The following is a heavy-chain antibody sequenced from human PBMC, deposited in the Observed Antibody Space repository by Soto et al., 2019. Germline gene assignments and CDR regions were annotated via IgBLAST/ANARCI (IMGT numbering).Heavy chain of an antibody. D-gene: IGHD6-19*01. J-gene: IGHJ5*02. Sequence: SETLSLTCSVLGGSISSYYGSCIRQPPGKGLEWIGYIYYSGSTYYNPSLKSRVTISVDTSKNQFSLKLSSVTAADTAVYYCGRDRGYSSGRNWFDPWGQGTLVTVSS. CDR3: GRDRGYSSGRNWFDP. V-gene: IGHV4-59*12. CDR1: GGSISSYY. CDR2: IYYSGST.